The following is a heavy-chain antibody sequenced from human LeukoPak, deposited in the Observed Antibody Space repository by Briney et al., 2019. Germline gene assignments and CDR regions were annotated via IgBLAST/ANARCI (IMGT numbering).Heavy chain of an antibody. CDR1: GGSISSYY. Sequence: SETLSLTCTVSGGSISSYYWSWIRQPPGKELEWIGYIYYSGSTNYNPSLKSRVTISVDTSKNQFSLKLSSVTAADTAVYYCARERIYFGSGGDLTDARLFYYYGMDVWGQGTTVTVSS. CDR3: ARERIYFGSGGDLTDARLFYYYGMDV. J-gene: IGHJ6*02. CDR2: IYYSGST. V-gene: IGHV4-59*01. D-gene: IGHD3-10*01.